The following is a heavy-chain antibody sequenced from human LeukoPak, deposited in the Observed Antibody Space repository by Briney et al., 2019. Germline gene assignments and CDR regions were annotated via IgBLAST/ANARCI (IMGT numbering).Heavy chain of an antibody. V-gene: IGHV3-30*03. J-gene: IGHJ4*02. CDR3: ARVNGGSLLWSFLNYFDY. Sequence: GGSLRLSCAASGFTFSSYGMHWVRQAPGKGLEWVAVISYDGSNKYYADSVKGRFTISRDNSKNTLYLQMNSLRAEDTAVYYCARVNGGSLLWSFLNYFDYWGQGTLVTVSS. D-gene: IGHD2-15*01. CDR2: ISYDGSNK. CDR1: GFTFSSYG.